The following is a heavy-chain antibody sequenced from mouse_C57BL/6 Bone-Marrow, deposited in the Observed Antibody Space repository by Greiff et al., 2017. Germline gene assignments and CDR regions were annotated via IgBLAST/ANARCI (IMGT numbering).Heavy chain of an antibody. CDR3: AGQGYYGAMDD. CDR1: GFTFSSYG. V-gene: IGHV5-6*01. D-gene: IGHD1-1*01. Sequence: EVKLVEPGGDLVKPGGSLKLSCAASGFTFSSYGMSWVRQTPDKRLEWVATISSGGSYTYYPDSVQGRFTISIDNAKNTLYMQMSSLKSEDKAMYYCAGQGYYGAMDDWGKGTSVTVSS. CDR2: ISSGGSYT. J-gene: IGHJ4*01.